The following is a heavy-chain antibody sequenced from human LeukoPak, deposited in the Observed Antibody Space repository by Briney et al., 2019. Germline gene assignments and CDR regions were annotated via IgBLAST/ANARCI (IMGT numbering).Heavy chain of an antibody. Sequence: EASVKVSCKASGYTFTSYAMHWVRQAPGQRLEWMGWINAGNGNTKYSQTFQARFTITRDTSANTAYMELSSLISEDTAVYYCAFRGFSDDFDYWGRETLVTVSS. J-gene: IGHJ4*02. CDR2: INAGNGNT. CDR3: AFRGFSDDFDY. CDR1: GYTFTSYA. D-gene: IGHD3-10*01. V-gene: IGHV1-3*01.